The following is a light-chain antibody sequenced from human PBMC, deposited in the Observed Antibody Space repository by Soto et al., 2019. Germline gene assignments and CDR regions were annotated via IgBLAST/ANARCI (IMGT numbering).Light chain of an antibody. Sequence: QSALTQPASESGSPGQSITISCTGTSSDVGSYNLVSWYQQHPGKAPKLMIYEGSKRPSGVSNRFSGSKSGNTASLTISGLQAEDEADYYCCSYAGRVFGGGTQLTVL. J-gene: IGLJ2*01. CDR2: EGS. V-gene: IGLV2-23*01. CDR3: CSYAGRV. CDR1: SSDVGSYNL.